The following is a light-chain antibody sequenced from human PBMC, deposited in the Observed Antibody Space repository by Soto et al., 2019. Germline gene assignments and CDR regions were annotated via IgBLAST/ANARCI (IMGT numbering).Light chain of an antibody. V-gene: IGLV2-23*01. CDR1: SSDVGSYNL. Sequence: QSALTQPASVSGSPGQSITISCTGTSSDVGSYNLVSWYQQHPGKAPKLMIYEGSKRPSGVSNRFSGSKSGNTASLTISGXXXXXXXDYYCCSYAGTSLYVFGTGTKVTV. J-gene: IGLJ1*01. CDR2: EGS. CDR3: CSYAGTSLYV.